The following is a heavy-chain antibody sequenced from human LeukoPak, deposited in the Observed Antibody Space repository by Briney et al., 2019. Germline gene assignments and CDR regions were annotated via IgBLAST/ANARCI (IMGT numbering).Heavy chain of an antibody. V-gene: IGHV3-7*03. Sequence: GGSLRLSCTASGFPFYSYWMTWVRQAPGKGLEWVANIKQDGSERSYVDSVKGRFTISRDNAKNSLYLQMNSLRAEDTAMYYCAEGGSYFDYWGQGTLVTVSS. CDR2: IKQDGSER. CDR3: AEGGSYFDY. CDR1: GFPFYSYW. D-gene: IGHD2-15*01. J-gene: IGHJ4*02.